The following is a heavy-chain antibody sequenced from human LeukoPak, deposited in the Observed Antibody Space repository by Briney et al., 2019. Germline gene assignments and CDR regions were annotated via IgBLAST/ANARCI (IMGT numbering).Heavy chain of an antibody. CDR2: IHYGNT. V-gene: IGHV4-34*01. CDR1: GGSSSTYY. Sequence: SETLSLTCAVYGGSSSTYYWTWIRQLPGKRLDWIGGIHYGNTYYNPSLKSRVTISVDTSKNQFSLKLSSVTAADTAVYYCARLGAGPTYYDFWSGYSSFYFDYWGQGTLVTVSS. CDR3: ARLGAGPTYYDFWSGYSSFYFDY. J-gene: IGHJ4*02. D-gene: IGHD3-3*01.